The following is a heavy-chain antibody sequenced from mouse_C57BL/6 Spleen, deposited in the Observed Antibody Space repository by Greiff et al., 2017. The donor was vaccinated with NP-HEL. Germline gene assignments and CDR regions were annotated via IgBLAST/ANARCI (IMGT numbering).Heavy chain of an antibody. J-gene: IGHJ3*01. D-gene: IGHD1-1*01. CDR1: GYSITSGYY. Sequence: EVQLQESGPGLVKPSQSLSLTCSVTGYSITSGYYWNWIRQFPGNKLEWMGYISYDGSNNYNPSLKNRISITRDTSKNQFFLKLNSVTTEDTATYYCAREGHITTVVAPFAYWGQGTLVTVSA. V-gene: IGHV3-6*01. CDR3: AREGHITTVVAPFAY. CDR2: ISYDGSN.